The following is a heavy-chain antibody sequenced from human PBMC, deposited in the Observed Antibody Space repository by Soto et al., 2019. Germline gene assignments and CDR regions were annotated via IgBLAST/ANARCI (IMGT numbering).Heavy chain of an antibody. CDR3: ARDAGDYGDYGDGYFDL. CDR2: IYSGGST. J-gene: IGHJ2*01. D-gene: IGHD4-17*01. Sequence: EVQLVESGGGLVQPGGSLRLSCAASGFTVSSNYMSWVRQAPGKGLEWVSVIYSGGSTYYADSVKGRFTISRDNSXTXPYLQMNSLRAEDTAVYYCARDAGDYGDYGDGYFDLWGRGTLVTVSS. V-gene: IGHV3-66*01. CDR1: GFTVSSNY.